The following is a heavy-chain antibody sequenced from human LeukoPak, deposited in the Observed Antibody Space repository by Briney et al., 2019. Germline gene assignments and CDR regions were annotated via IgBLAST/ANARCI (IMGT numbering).Heavy chain of an antibody. CDR1: GFTFSIYA. CDR2: ISYDGSNK. Sequence: GRSLRLSCAASGFTFSIYAMHWVRQAPGKGLEWVAVISYDGSNKYYADSVKGRFTISRDNSKDTLYLQMSSLRAEDTAVYYCAKDRAIVVVTDFDYWGQGTLVTVSS. J-gene: IGHJ4*02. D-gene: IGHD2-21*02. V-gene: IGHV3-30-3*01. CDR3: AKDRAIVVVTDFDY.